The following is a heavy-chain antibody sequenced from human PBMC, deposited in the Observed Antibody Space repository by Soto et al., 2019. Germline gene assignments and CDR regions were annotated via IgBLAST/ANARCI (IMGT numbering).Heavy chain of an antibody. J-gene: IGHJ4*02. CDR2: ISTYNGDT. V-gene: IGHV1-18*01. CDR1: GYTFTRSG. D-gene: IGHD1-7*01. Sequence: ASVKVSCKASGYTFTRSGISWVRQAPGQGLEWMGWISTYNGDTNYAQTFQGRVTLTTDTSAGTVYMELSSLRSEDTAVYYCARGAPSLELRHYWGQGTLVTVSS. CDR3: ARGAPSLELRHY.